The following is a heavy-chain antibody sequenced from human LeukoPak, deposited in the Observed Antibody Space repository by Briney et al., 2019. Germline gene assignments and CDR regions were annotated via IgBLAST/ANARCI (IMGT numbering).Heavy chain of an antibody. CDR3: ARSPPYIVVVPAAIFRPMDV. Sequence: GGSLSLSCAASGFTFSSYSMNWVRQAPGKGLEWVSAISGSGGSTYYADSVKGRFTISRDNSKNTLYLQMNSLRAEDTAVYYCARSPPYIVVVPAAIFRPMDVWGKGTTVTVSS. CDR1: GFTFSSYS. CDR2: ISGSGGST. V-gene: IGHV3-23*01. D-gene: IGHD2-2*01. J-gene: IGHJ6*03.